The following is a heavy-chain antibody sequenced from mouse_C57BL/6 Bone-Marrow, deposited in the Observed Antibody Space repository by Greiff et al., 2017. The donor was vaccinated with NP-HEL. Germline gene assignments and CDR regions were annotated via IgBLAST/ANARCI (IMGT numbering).Heavy chain of an antibody. CDR2: IDPSDSYT. V-gene: IGHV1-69*01. D-gene: IGHD1-1*01. CDR3: ASAGITTVVATRAMDY. Sequence: VQLQHPGAELVMPGASVKLSCKASGYTFTSYWMHWVKQRPGQGLEWIGEIDPSDSYTNYNQKFKGKSTLTVDKSSSTAYMQLSSLTSEDSAVYYCASAGITTVVATRAMDYWGQGTSVTVSS. J-gene: IGHJ4*01. CDR1: GYTFTSYW.